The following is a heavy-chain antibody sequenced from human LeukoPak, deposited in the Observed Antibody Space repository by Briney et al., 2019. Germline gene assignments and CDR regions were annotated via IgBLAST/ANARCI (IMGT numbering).Heavy chain of an antibody. Sequence: SETLSLTCTVSGASISSCSYFWGWVRQPPGKGLEWIGSIYYTGSTYYNPSLKSRVTLSFDASRSQFSLKLSSVTAADTAVYYCARLFNYYDTSGPVFDYWGQGTLVTVSS. D-gene: IGHD3-22*01. V-gene: IGHV4-39*07. J-gene: IGHJ4*02. CDR1: GASISSCSYF. CDR3: ARLFNYYDTSGPVFDY. CDR2: IYYTGST.